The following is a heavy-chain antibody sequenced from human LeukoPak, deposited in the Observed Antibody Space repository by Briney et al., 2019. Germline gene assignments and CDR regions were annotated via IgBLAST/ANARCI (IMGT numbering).Heavy chain of an antibody. V-gene: IGHV3-23*01. CDR2: IGGGGVST. CDR3: ARDLHGRYFHN. CDR1: GFTFGDYY. Sequence: GGSLRLSCAASGFTFGDYYMSWIRQAPGKGLEWVSLIGGGGVSTFYADSVRGRFTISRDNSKKTLYLQMYSLRAEDTAVYYCARDLHGRYFHNWGQGTLVTVSS. J-gene: IGHJ1*01.